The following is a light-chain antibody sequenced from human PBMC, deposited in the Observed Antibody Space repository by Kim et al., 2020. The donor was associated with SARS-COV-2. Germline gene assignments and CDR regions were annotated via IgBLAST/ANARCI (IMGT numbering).Light chain of an antibody. V-gene: IGLV1-44*01. J-gene: IGLJ3*02. CDR1: SSNIGSNT. CDR2: ADD. Sequence: GQRVTIACAGSSSNIGSNTVDWCQQHPGSAPEVLIYADDQRPSGVPDRFSGSKSGTSASLAISGLQAEDEADYYCAAGDDSLSGPVFGGGTKLTVL. CDR3: AAGDDSLSGPV.